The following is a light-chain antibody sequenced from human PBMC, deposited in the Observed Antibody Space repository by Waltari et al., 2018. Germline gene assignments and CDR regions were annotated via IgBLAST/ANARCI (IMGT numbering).Light chain of an antibody. CDR1: QSVNTY. J-gene: IGKJ1*01. V-gene: IGKV3-20*01. CDR3: HQYGTSPGT. CDR2: GAS. Sequence: EIVLTQSPGTLSLSPGERATLSCRASQSVNTYLAWYQQKPGQAPRLLIYGASIRATGIPDRFSGSGSGTDFTLTISRLETEDFAVYHCHQYGTSPGTFGQGTKVEIK.